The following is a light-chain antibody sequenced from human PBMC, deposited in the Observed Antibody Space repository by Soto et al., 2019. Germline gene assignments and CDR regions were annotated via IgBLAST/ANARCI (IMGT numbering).Light chain of an antibody. V-gene: IGLV1-51*01. CDR2: DSN. CDR1: ISNIGDNS. Sequence: QSVLTQPPSVSAAPGQEGTISCSGSISNIGDNSVSWYQQLPGTAPKLLLYDSNKRPSGIPARFSGSKSGTSATLGITGLQTGDEADYYCGAWDRSLSVYVFGSGTKVTVL. CDR3: GAWDRSLSVYV. J-gene: IGLJ1*01.